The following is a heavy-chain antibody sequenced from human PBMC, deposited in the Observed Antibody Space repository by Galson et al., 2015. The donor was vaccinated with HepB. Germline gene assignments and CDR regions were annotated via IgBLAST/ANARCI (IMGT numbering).Heavy chain of an antibody. Sequence: QSGAEVKKPGESLRISCKGSGSSFTSYWISWVRQMPGKGLEWMGRIDPSDSYTNYSPSFQGHVTISADKSISTAYLQWSSLKASDTAMYYCASSPKYCSSTSCTHYYYYMDVWGKGTTVTVSS. D-gene: IGHD2-2*01. CDR2: IDPSDSYT. CDR1: GSSFTSYW. CDR3: ASSPKYCSSTSCTHYYYYMDV. V-gene: IGHV5-10-1*01. J-gene: IGHJ6*03.